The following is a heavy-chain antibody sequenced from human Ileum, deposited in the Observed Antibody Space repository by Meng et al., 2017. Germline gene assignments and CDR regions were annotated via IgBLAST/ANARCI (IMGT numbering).Heavy chain of an antibody. D-gene: IGHD3-10*01. J-gene: IGHJ2*01. CDR2: IHHSGST. CDR1: GGSFSGYY. Sequence: QVQLQQWGAGLLKPSETLSLTGAVYGGSFSGYYWPWIRQPPGKGLEWMGEIHHSGSTNYNPSLKSRVTMSIDTSKIQFSLELSSVTAADAAVYYCARYGGSGSYWHFDPWGRGTLVTVLL. CDR3: ARYGGSGSYWHFDP. V-gene: IGHV4-34*01.